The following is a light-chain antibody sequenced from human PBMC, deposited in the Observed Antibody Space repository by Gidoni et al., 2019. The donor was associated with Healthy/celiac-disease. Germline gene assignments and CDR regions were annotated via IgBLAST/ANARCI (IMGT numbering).Light chain of an antibody. Sequence: EIAMTQSPATLSVSPGERASLSCRASQNVSSNLAWYQQKPGQAPRLLIYGASTRATGIPARFSGSGSGTEFTLTISSLQSEDVSVNYCQQYNNWPPLTFGGGTKVEIK. CDR1: QNVSSN. CDR3: QQYNNWPPLT. CDR2: GAS. V-gene: IGKV3-15*01. J-gene: IGKJ4*01.